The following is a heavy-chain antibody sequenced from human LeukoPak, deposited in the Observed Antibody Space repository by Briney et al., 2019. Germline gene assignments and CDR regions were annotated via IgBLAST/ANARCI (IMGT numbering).Heavy chain of an antibody. CDR2: LSGGNSYV. D-gene: IGHD3-9*01. J-gene: IGHJ4*02. CDR1: GFSFSSYS. Sequence: GGSLRLSCVASGFSFSSYSMNWVRQAPGKGLEWVSSLSGGNSYVDYAESVKGRFTISRDNAKNSLYLQMNSLRAGDTAMYCCARRSILTGYPIDYWGQGTLVTVSS. CDR3: ARRSILTGYPIDY. V-gene: IGHV3-21*01.